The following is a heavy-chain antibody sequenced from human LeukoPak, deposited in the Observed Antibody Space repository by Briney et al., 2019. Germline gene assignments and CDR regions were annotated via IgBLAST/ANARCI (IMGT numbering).Heavy chain of an antibody. D-gene: IGHD3-22*01. CDR1: GGTFSSYA. J-gene: IGHJ3*02. Sequence: ASVKVSCKAPGGTFSSYAISWVRQAPGQGLEWMGGIIPIFGTANYAQKFQGRVTITADESTSTAYTELSSLRSEDTAVYYCARDLADYYDSSGYPRSAFDIWGQGTMVTVSS. CDR2: IIPIFGTA. V-gene: IGHV1-69*01. CDR3: ARDLADYYDSSGYPRSAFDI.